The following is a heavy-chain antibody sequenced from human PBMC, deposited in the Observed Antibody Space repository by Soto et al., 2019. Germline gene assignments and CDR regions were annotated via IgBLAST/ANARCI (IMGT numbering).Heavy chain of an antibody. CDR3: ATGPTTHS. CDR1: GYTFTVYY. CDR2: INPNSGAT. D-gene: IGHD2-15*01. Sequence: QVQLVQSGAEVKKPGASVKVSCKTSGYTFTVYYIHWVRQAPGQGLEWMGCINPNSGATNYAQKFRGWVTMTRDTSISTAYMEVSRLTSDDTAVYYCATGPTTHSWGQGTLVTVSS. J-gene: IGHJ4*02. V-gene: IGHV1-2*04.